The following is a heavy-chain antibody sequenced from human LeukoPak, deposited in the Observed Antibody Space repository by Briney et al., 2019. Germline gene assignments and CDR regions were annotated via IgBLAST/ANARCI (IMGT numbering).Heavy chain of an antibody. J-gene: IGHJ4*02. D-gene: IGHD6-19*01. Sequence: SEPLSLTCSVSGGSITKSGYYWGWIRQSPETGLEWIGSMHYSGSTYYNPSLNSRVTISVDTSKNQFSLKLTSVTAADTAVYYCCGSGWFAGPFGYWGQGALVTVSS. V-gene: IGHV4-39*07. CDR3: CGSGWFAGPFGY. CDR1: GGSITKSGYY. CDR2: MHYSGST.